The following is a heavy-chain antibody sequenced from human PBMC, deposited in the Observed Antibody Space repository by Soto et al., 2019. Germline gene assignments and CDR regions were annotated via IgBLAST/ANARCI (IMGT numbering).Heavy chain of an antibody. V-gene: IGHV4-59*01. J-gene: IGHJ3*02. Sequence: PSETLSLTCTVSGGSISSYYWSWIRQPPGKGLEWIGYIYYSGSTNYNPSLKSRVTISVDTSKNQFSLKLSSVTAADTAVYYCARVATITVSAFDIWGQGTMVTVSS. CDR1: GGSISSYY. D-gene: IGHD5-12*01. CDR3: ARVATITVSAFDI. CDR2: IYYSGST.